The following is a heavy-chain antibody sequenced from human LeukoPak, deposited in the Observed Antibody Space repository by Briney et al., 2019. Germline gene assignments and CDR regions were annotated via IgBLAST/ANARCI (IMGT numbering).Heavy chain of an antibody. CDR2: IIPIFGTA. CDR3: ASLSTYYYDSSGYYYGPIGFDY. CDR1: GGTFSSYA. Sequence: SVKVSCKASGGTFSSYAISWVRQAPGQGLEWMGGIIPIFGTANYAQKFQGRVTSTPGASTSTAYMELSSLRSEDTAVYYCASLSTYYYDSSGYYYGPIGFDYWGQGTLVTVSS. V-gene: IGHV1-69*01. D-gene: IGHD3-22*01. J-gene: IGHJ4*02.